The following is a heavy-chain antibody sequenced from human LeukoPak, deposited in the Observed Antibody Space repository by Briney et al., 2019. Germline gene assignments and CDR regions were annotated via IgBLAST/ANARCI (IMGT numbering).Heavy chain of an antibody. Sequence: SQTPSLTCTVSGGSISSGSYYWSWIRQPAGKGLEWIGRIYTSGSTNYNPSLKSRVTISVDTPKNQFSLKLSSVTAADTAVYYCAREEYPRTFDYWGQGTLVTVSS. CDR2: IYTSGST. V-gene: IGHV4-61*02. D-gene: IGHD6-6*01. CDR1: GGSISSGSYY. CDR3: AREEYPRTFDY. J-gene: IGHJ4*02.